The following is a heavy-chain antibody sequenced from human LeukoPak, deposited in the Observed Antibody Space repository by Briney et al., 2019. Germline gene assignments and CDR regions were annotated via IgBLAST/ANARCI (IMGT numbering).Heavy chain of an antibody. V-gene: IGHV3-53*01. J-gene: IGHJ4*02. CDR2: IHTNDKT. CDR3: ATRIAAGGLFFFDY. CDR1: GFIVNGKY. D-gene: IGHD6-13*01. Sequence: RGSLRLSCAASGFIVNGKYMSWVRQAPGKGLEWVSGIHTNDKTYYADSVKGRFTISRDNSKNTLFLQMNTLRAEDAAVYYCATRIAAGGLFFFDYWGQGTLVTVSS.